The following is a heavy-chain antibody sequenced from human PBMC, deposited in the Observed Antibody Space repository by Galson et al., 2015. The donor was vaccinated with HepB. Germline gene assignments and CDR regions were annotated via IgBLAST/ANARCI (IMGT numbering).Heavy chain of an antibody. Sequence: SLRLSCAASGFTFSRYGMQWVRQAPGKGLEWVADIRYDGRNKYYADSVRGRFSISRDNSKKTLYLQMDSLRGEDTAVYYCTGDGFETNPMDVVPGTIVKWGQGTLVTVSS. CDR1: GFTFSRYG. D-gene: IGHD1-1*01. V-gene: IGHV3-33*01. J-gene: IGHJ4*02. CDR2: IRYDGRNK. CDR3: TGDGFETNPMDVVPGTIVK.